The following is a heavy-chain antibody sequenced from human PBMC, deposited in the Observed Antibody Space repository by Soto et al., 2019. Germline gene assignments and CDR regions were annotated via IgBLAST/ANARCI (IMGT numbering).Heavy chain of an antibody. J-gene: IGHJ3*02. V-gene: IGHV1-8*01. CDR2: MNPNSGNT. D-gene: IGHD5-18*01. Sequence: ASVKVACKASGYTFTSYDINWVRQATGQGLEWMGWMNPNSGNTGYAQKFKGRVTMTRNTSISIAYMELSSLRSDDTAVYYCAKGFSAMVTNAFDIWGQGTMVTVSS. CDR3: AKGFSAMVTNAFDI. CDR1: GYTFTSYD.